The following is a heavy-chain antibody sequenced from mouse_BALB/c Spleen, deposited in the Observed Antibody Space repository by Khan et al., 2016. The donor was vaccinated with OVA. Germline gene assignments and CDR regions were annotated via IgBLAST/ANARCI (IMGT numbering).Heavy chain of an antibody. Sequence: QIQLVQSGPELKKPGETVKISCKASGYTFTNYGMNWVKQAPGKDLKWMGWINTYTGEPTYADDFKGRFAFSLETSASTAYLKINILKNEDTATYCCARVGYNGTMDSWGQGTSVTVSA. D-gene: IGHD4-1*01. J-gene: IGHJ4*01. CDR1: GYTFTNYG. CDR2: INTYTGEP. CDR3: ARVGYNGTMDS. V-gene: IGHV9-3-1*01.